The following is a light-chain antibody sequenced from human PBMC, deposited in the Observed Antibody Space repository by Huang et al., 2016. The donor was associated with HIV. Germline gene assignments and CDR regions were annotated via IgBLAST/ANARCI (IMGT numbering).Light chain of an antibody. CDR2: DAS. J-gene: IGKJ5*01. CDR1: QSVSSY. V-gene: IGKV3-11*01. Sequence: EIVLTQSPATLSLSPGERATISRRASQSVSSYLAWYQQKPGQAPRLLIYDASNRATGIPARFSGSGSGTDFTLTISSLEPEDFAVYYCQQRSNWRTFGQGTRLEIK. CDR3: QQRSNWRT.